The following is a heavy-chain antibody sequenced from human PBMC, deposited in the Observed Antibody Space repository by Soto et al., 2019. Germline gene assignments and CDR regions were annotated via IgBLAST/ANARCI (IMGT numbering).Heavy chain of an antibody. CDR2: IGTAGDT. Sequence: EVQLVESGGGLVQPGGSLRLSCAASGFTFSSYDMHWVRQATGKGLEWVSAIGTAGDTYYPGSVKGRFTISRENAKNSLYLQMNSLRAGDTAVYYCARDRGDWYFDLWGRGTLVTVSS. CDR3: ARDRGDWYFDL. CDR1: GFTFSSYD. V-gene: IGHV3-13*01. J-gene: IGHJ2*01.